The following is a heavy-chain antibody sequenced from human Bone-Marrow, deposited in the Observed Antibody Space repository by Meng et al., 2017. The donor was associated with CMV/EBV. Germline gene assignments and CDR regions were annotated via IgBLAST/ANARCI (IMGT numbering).Heavy chain of an antibody. CDR2: IYPTDSDT. CDR1: GYSFTSYW. CDR3: ARGLVVRGPFDY. D-gene: IGHD3-10*01. J-gene: IGHJ4*02. V-gene: IGHV5-51*01. Sequence: KVSCKGSGYSFTSYWIAWVRQMPGKGLEWMGIIYPTDSDTRYSPSFIGQVTISVDKSISTAYLRWNSLKASDTAMYYCARGLVVRGPFDYWGQGTLVTVSS.